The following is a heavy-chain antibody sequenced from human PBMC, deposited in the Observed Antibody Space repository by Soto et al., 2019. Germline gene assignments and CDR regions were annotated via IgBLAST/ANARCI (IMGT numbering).Heavy chain of an antibody. CDR1: GGTFSSYA. V-gene: IGHV1-69*01. D-gene: IGHD3-22*01. Sequence: QVQLVQSGAEVKKPGSSVMVSCKASGGTFSSYAISWVRQAPGQGLEWMGGIIPIFGTANYAQKFQGRVTITADESTSTAYMELSSLRSEDTAVYYCARVSPDSSGYYYLTPNDYWGQGTLVTVSS. J-gene: IGHJ4*02. CDR2: IIPIFGTA. CDR3: ARVSPDSSGYYYLTPNDY.